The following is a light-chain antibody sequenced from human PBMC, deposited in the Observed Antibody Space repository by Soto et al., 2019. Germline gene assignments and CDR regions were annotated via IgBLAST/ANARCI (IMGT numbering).Light chain of an antibody. J-gene: IGKJ1*01. V-gene: IGKV3-15*01. CDR2: GAS. CDR3: QQYNNWPDT. Sequence: EIVMTQSPATLSVSPGERATLSCRASQSVSSNLAWYQQKPGQAPRLLIYGASTRATGIPARFSGSGSGTEFTLTISSMHSEDFAVYYCQQYNNWPDTFGQGNKVEIK. CDR1: QSVSSN.